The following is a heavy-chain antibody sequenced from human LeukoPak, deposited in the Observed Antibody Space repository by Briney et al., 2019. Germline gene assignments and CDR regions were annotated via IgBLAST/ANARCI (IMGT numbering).Heavy chain of an antibody. D-gene: IGHD3-10*01. Sequence: PGGSLRLSCAASGFTFSNAWMSWVRQAPGKGLEWVGRIKSKTDGGTTDYAAPVKGRFTISRDDSKNTLYLQMNSLKTEDTAVYYCTTVTVTTRWFGELFEIDYWGQGTLVTVSS. J-gene: IGHJ4*02. CDR1: GFTFSNAW. CDR3: TTVTVTTRWFGELFEIDY. CDR2: IKSKTDGGTT. V-gene: IGHV3-15*01.